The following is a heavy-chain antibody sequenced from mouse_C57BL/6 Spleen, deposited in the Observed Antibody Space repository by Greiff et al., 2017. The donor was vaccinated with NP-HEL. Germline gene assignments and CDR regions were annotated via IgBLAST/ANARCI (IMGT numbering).Heavy chain of an antibody. V-gene: IGHV1-82*01. CDR1: GYAFSSSW. J-gene: IGHJ1*03. Sequence: QVQLKESGPELVKPGASVKISCKASGYAFSSSWMNWVKQRPGKGLEWIGRIYPGDGDTNYNGKFKGKATLTADKSSSTAYMQLSSLTSEDSAVYFCARGGEYFDVWGTGTTVTVSS. CDR3: ARGGEYFDV. CDR2: IYPGDGDT.